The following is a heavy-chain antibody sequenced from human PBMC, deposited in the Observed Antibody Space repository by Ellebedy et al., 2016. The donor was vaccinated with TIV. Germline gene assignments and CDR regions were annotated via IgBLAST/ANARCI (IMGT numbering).Heavy chain of an antibody. CDR1: RGTFSSYA. J-gene: IGHJ6*02. CDR3: ARARRVTHYYGMDV. Sequence: SVKVSXKASRGTFSSYAISWVRQAPGQGLEWMGGIIPIFGTANYAQKFQGRVTITADESTSTAYMELSSLRSEDTAVYYCARARRVTHYYGMDVWGQGTTVTVSS. V-gene: IGHV1-69*13. CDR2: IIPIFGTA. D-gene: IGHD5-18*01.